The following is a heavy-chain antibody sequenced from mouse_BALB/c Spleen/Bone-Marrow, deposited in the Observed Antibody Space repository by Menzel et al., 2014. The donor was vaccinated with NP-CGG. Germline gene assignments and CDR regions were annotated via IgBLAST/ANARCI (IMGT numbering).Heavy chain of an antibody. V-gene: IGHV14-3*02. CDR3: ASGYYGSSPYWYFDV. CDR1: GFNIKDTY. J-gene: IGHJ1*01. D-gene: IGHD1-1*01. Sequence: EVQRVESGAELVKPGASVKLSCTASGFNIKDTYMHWVKQRPEQGLEWIGRIDPANGNTIYDPKFQGKASITADTSSNTAYLQLSSLTSGGTAVYYCASGYYGSSPYWYFDVWGAGTTVTVSS. CDR2: IDPANGNT.